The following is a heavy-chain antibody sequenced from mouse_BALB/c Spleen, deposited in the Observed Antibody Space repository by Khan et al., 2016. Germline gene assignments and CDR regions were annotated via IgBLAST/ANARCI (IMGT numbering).Heavy chain of an antibody. Sequence: EVQLQESGPGLVKPSQSLSLTCTVTGYSITSDYARNWIRQFPGNRLEWTGYISYSGSTSYNPSLKSRISITRDTSKNTFFLQLNSVTSEDTAIYYGARADYSDKGAMDYWGQGTSCTVSS. CDR3: ARADYSDKGAMDY. CDR1: GYSITSDYA. D-gene: IGHD2-13*01. CDR2: ISYSGST. V-gene: IGHV3-2*02. J-gene: IGHJ4*01.